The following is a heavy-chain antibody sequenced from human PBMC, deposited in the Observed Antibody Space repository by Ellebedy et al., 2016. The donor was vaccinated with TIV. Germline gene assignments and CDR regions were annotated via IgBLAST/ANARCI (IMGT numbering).Heavy chain of an antibody. CDR1: GGSISSSSYY. CDR2: IYYSGST. V-gene: IGHV4-39*01. J-gene: IGHJ6*02. D-gene: IGHD6-13*01. Sequence: MPSETLSLTCTVSGGSISSSSYYWGWLRQPPGKGLEWIGSIYYSGSTYYNPSLKSRVTISVDTSRNQFSLKLSSVTAADTAVYYCAIIDRGSSSWPTFSLYYYYGMDVWGQGTTVTVSS. CDR3: AIIDRGSSSWPTFSLYYYYGMDV.